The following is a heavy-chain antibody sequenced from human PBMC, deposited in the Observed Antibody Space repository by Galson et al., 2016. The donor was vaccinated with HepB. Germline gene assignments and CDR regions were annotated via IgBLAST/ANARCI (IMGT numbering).Heavy chain of an antibody. Sequence: SLRLSCAASGFTFKTAWMSWVRQTPGKGLEWLGRIKTKADGEATDYAAPVNGRFTISRDDSRSMVFLQMNSLKIEDTAIYFCYVLGATPTDEAFHVWGRGTMVTVSP. CDR3: YVLGATPTDEAFHV. D-gene: IGHD3-10*02. CDR2: IKTKADGEAT. CDR1: GFTFKTAW. V-gene: IGHV3-15*01. J-gene: IGHJ3*01.